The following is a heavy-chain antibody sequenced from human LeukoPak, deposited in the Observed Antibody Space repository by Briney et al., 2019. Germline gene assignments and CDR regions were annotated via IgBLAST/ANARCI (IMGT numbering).Heavy chain of an antibody. Sequence: QSGGSLRISCVASGFNFSTYGMHWVRQAPGKRLEWVAAIWSGGNNKYYADAVKGRLTISRDNSKNTLSLQMNSLRAEDTAVYYCARDGSPYSSAGDYWGQGTLVTVSS. CDR1: GFNFSTYG. J-gene: IGHJ4*02. V-gene: IGHV3-33*01. CDR2: IWSGGNNK. CDR3: ARDGSPYSSAGDY. D-gene: IGHD6-25*01.